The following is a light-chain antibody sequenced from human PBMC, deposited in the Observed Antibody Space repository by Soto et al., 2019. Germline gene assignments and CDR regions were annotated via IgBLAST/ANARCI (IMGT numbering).Light chain of an antibody. CDR2: DAS. V-gene: IGKV1-33*01. CDR1: DDIDNF. Sequence: DIQMTQSPSSLSASVGDRVTITCQASDDIDNFLSWYQQTPGKAPKLLIHDASTLQRGVPSRFSGSGSGTDFTLTISSLQPEDFATYYCQQYDNLAFTFGPGTTVDIK. CDR3: QQYDNLAFT. J-gene: IGKJ3*01.